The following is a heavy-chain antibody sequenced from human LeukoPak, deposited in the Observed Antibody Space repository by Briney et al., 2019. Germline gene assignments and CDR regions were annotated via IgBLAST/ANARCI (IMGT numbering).Heavy chain of an antibody. CDR3: AREPQAYYDFWSGYYYYYGTDV. V-gene: IGHV1-18*01. Sequence: GASVKVSCKASGYTFSSSGIYWVRQVPGQGLEWMGWISTYSRNTHYAPNLQGRLTMTTDTSTSTAYMELRSLRSDDTAVYYCAREPQAYYDFWSGYYYYYGTDVWGQGTTVTVSS. CDR1: GYTFSSSG. CDR2: ISTYSRNT. D-gene: IGHD3-3*01. J-gene: IGHJ6*02.